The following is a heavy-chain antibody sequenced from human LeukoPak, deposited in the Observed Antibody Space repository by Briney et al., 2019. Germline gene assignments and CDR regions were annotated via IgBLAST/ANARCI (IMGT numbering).Heavy chain of an antibody. J-gene: IGHJ4*02. V-gene: IGHV1-69*04. Sequence: GASVKVSCKASGGTFSSYAISWVRQAPGRGLEWMGRIIPILGIANYAQKFQGRVTITADKSTSTAYMELSSLRSEDTAVYYCARGPGRNSSGWYSSDFDYWGQGTLVTVSS. CDR1: GGTFSSYA. CDR2: IIPILGIA. D-gene: IGHD6-19*01. CDR3: ARGPGRNSSGWYSSDFDY.